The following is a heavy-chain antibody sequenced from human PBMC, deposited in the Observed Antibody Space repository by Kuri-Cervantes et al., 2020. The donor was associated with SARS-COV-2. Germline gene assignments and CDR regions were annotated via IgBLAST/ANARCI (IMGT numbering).Heavy chain of an antibody. D-gene: IGHD2-21*01. V-gene: IGHV3-30*18. CDR3: AKDRVGVQDF. J-gene: IGHJ4*02. Sequence: GGSLRLSCAASGFNFSRTDMHWVRQAPGKGLEWVAVISHEGKNKKCIASGKGRFTISGDNSQNTLYLHMKSLRSEDTAMYYCAKDRVGVQDFWGQGTLVTVSS. CDR1: GFNFSRTD. CDR2: ISHEGKNK.